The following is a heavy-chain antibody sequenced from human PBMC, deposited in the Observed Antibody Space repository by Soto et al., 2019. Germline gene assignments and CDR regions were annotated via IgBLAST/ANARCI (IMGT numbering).Heavy chain of an antibody. J-gene: IGHJ4*02. CDR3: ATYDFDSHFDY. V-gene: IGHV4-59*08. CDR2: IYYSGST. D-gene: IGHD3-3*01. CDR1: GGSISSYY. Sequence: SETLSLTCTVSGGSISSYYWSWIRQPPGKGLEWIGYIYYSGSTNYNPSLKSRVTISVDTSKNQFSLKLSSVTAADTAVYYCATYDFDSHFDYWGQGTLVTVSS.